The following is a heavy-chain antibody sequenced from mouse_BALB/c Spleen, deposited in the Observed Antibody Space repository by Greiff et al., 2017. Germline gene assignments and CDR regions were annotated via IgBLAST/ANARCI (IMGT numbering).Heavy chain of an antibody. Sequence: QVQLQQSAAELARPGASVKMSCKASGYTFTSYTMPWVKQRPGQGLEWIGYINPSSGYTEYNQKFKDKTTLTADKSSSTAYMQLSSLTSEDSAVYYCARSITTVVAPYAMDYWGQGTSVTVSS. CDR1: GYTFTSYT. CDR2: INPSSGYT. CDR3: ARSITTVVAPYAMDY. V-gene: IGHV1-4*02. D-gene: IGHD1-1*01. J-gene: IGHJ4*01.